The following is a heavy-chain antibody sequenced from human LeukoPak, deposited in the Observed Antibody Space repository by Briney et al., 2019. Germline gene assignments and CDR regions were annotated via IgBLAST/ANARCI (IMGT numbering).Heavy chain of an antibody. D-gene: IGHD4-17*01. CDR1: GGTFSSYA. V-gene: IGHV1-69*05. J-gene: IGHJ4*02. Sequence: GSSVKVSCKASGGTFSSYAISWVRQAPGQGLEWMGRIIPIFGTANYAQKFQGRVTTTTDESTSTAYMELSSLRSEDTAVYYCARDPYGDHTFDYWGQGTLVTVSS. CDR2: IIPIFGTA. CDR3: ARDPYGDHTFDY.